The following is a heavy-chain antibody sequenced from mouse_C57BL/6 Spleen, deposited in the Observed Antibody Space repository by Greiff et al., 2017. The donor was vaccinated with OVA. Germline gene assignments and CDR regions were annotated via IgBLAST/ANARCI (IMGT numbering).Heavy chain of an antibody. CDR2: ISSGSSTI. J-gene: IGHJ3*01. V-gene: IGHV5-17*01. CDR3: ARAPKEAWFAY. CDR1: GFTFSDYG. Sequence: EVKLVESGGGLVKPGGSLKLSCAASGFTFSDYGMHWVRQAPEKGLEWVAYISSGSSTIYYADTVKGRFTISRDNAKNTLFLQMTSLRSEDTAMYYCARAPKEAWFAYWGQGTLVTVSA.